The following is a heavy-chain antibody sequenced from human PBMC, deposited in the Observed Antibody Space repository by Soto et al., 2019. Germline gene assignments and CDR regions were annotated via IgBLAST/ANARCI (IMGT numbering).Heavy chain of an antibody. CDR3: ARCRYGYY. D-gene: IGHD1-1*01. CDR1: GYTFTSYG. Sequence: QVHLVQSGAEVKKPGASVKVSCKASGYTFTSYGITWVRQAPGQGLEWMGWISAHNGNTDYAQKLQSRVIVTRDTSTSTAYMELRSLRSDDTSVYYCARCRYGYYWGQGALVTVSS. J-gene: IGHJ4*02. CDR2: ISAHNGNT. V-gene: IGHV1-18*01.